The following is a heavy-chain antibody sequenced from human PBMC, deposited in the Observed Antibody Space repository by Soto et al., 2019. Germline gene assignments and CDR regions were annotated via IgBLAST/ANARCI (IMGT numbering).Heavy chain of an antibody. CDR1: GFTFSNYD. CDR3: ARGRLISLCYFDY. V-gene: IGHV3-13*01. D-gene: IGHD2-15*01. J-gene: IGHJ4*02. CDR2: IGTVGDT. Sequence: EVQLVESGGGLVQPGGSLRLSCAASGFTFSNYDMHWVRQVTGKGLEWVSTIGTVGDTYYPGSVKGRFTISRENAKNSLYLQMNSLRAEDTAVYYCARGRLISLCYFDYWGQGTLVTVSS.